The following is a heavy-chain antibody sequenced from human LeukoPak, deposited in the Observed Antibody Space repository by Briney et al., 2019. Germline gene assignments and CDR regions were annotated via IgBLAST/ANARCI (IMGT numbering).Heavy chain of an antibody. V-gene: IGHV1-8*01. CDR3: ARALRYCSTTSCQYYFDY. J-gene: IGHJ4*02. Sequence: ASVKVSCTASGYTFTNYDVNWVRQAAGQGLEWMGWMNPNSGNTGYAQKFQGRVTMTRNTSISTAYMELSSLKSEDTAVYYCARALRYCSTTSCQYYFDYWGQGTLVTVSS. CDR2: MNPNSGNT. D-gene: IGHD2-2*01. CDR1: GYTFTNYD.